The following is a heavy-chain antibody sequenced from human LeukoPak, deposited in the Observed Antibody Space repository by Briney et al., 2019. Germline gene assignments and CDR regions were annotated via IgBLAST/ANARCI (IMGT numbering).Heavy chain of an antibody. D-gene: IGHD3-22*01. CDR2: ISGSGGST. Sequence: GGSLRLSCAASGFTFSSYAMSWVRQAPGKGLESVSAISGSGGSTYYADSVKGRFTISRENSKNTLYLQMNSLRAEDTAVYSCAKDRTASPKIVVVINSPSDYWGQGTLVTVSS. J-gene: IGHJ4*02. V-gene: IGHV3-23*01. CDR3: AKDRTASPKIVVVINSPSDY. CDR1: GFTFSSYA.